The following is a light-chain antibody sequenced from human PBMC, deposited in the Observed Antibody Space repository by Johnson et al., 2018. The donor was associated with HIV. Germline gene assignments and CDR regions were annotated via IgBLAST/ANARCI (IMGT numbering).Light chain of an antibody. J-gene: IGLJ1*01. CDR1: SSNIGNNY. Sequence: QSVLTQPPSVSAAPGQKVTISCSGSSSNIGNNYVSCHQQLPGTAPKLLIYDNNKRPSGIPDRISGSKSGTSATLGITGLPTGDEADYYCATWDSSLSAYVFGNWTKVTV. CDR2: DNN. V-gene: IGLV1-51*01. CDR3: ATWDSSLSAYV.